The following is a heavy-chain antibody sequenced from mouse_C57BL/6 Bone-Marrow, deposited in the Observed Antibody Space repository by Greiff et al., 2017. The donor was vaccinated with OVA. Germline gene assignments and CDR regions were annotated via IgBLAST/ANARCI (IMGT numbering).Heavy chain of an antibody. V-gene: IGHV3-6*01. Sequence: ESGPGLVKPSQSLSLTCSVTGYSITSGYYWNWIRQFPGNKLEWMGYISYDGSNNYNPSLKNRISITRDTSKNQFFLKLNSVTTEDTATYYCARAPHYYGSQGYWGQGTTLTVSS. J-gene: IGHJ2*01. CDR1: GYSITSGYY. CDR3: ARAPHYYGSQGY. D-gene: IGHD1-1*01. CDR2: ISYDGSN.